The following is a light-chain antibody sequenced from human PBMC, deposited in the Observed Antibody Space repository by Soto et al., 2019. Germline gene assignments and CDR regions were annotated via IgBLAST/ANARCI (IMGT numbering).Light chain of an antibody. J-gene: IGKJ4*01. V-gene: IGKV3-15*01. CDR3: QQYNNWFPFT. Sequence: EILMTQPPATLSVSPGERVTLSCRAGQSVSRKLGWYQQKPGQAPRLLIYDASSRATGMPARFSGSGSGTEFTLTISSLQSEDFAVYYCQQYNNWFPFTFGGGTKVEIK. CDR2: DAS. CDR1: QSVSRK.